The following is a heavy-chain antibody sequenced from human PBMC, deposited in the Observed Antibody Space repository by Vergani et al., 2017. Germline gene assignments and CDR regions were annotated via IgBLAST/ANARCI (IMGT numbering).Heavy chain of an antibody. CDR3: TTGRGDCSGGSCYSDYYYCGMDV. D-gene: IGHD2-15*01. CDR2: IKSKTDGGTT. Sequence: EVQLVESGGGLVKPGGSLRLSCAASGFTFSNAWMSWVRQAPGKGLEWVGRIKSKTDGGTTDYAAPVKGRFTISRDDSKNTLYLQMNSLKTEDTAVYYCTTGRGDCSGGSCYSDYYYCGMDVWGQGTTVTVSS. CDR1: GFTFSNAW. V-gene: IGHV3-15*01. J-gene: IGHJ6*02.